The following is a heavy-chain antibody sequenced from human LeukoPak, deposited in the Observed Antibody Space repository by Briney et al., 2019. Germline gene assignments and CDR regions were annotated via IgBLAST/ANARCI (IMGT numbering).Heavy chain of an antibody. Sequence: GGSLRLSCAASGFTFSSYWMSWVRQAPGKGLEWVANIKQDGSEKYYVDSVKGRFTISRDNAKNSLYLQMNSLRAEDTAVYYCARGTPYSSGWYRYGVDYWGQGTLVTVSS. CDR2: IKQDGSEK. CDR1: GFTFSSYW. J-gene: IGHJ4*02. CDR3: ARGTPYSSGWYRYGVDY. D-gene: IGHD6-19*01. V-gene: IGHV3-7*01.